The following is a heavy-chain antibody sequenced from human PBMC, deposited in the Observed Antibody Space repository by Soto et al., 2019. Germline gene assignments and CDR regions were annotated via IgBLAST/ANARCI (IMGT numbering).Heavy chain of an antibody. CDR1: GVSISSSHW. CDR3: ARCAYGSYTFGIDV. V-gene: IGHV4-4*02. CDR2: IHYSGTT. D-gene: IGHD3-3*01. J-gene: IGHJ6*02. Sequence: QVQLQESGPGLVKSSGTLSLTCAVSGVSISSSHWWTWVRQPPGKGLEWIGEIHYSGTTNYNPPLGGRVTISADKSRNQFSLILSSVTAADTAGYYCARCAYGSYTFGIDVWGQGTTVTVSS.